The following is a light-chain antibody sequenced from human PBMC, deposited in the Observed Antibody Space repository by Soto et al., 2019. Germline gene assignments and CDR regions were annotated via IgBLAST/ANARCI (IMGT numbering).Light chain of an antibody. CDR1: QSVSSN. CDR2: GAS. J-gene: IGKJ2*01. CDR3: QQYNNWPYT. V-gene: IGKV3-15*01. Sequence: EIVITQSPATLSVSPGERATLSCRASQSVSSNLAWYQQNPGQAPRLLIYGASTRATVIPARFSGSGSGTEFPLTISSLQSEDVAVYYCQQYNNWPYTFGQGTKLEIK.